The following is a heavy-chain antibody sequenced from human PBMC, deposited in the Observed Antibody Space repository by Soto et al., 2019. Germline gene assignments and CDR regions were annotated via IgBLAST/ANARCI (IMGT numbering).Heavy chain of an antibody. CDR2: IIPILGIA. J-gene: IGHJ3*02. D-gene: IGHD2-8*02. V-gene: IGHV1-69*04. CDR1: GGTFSSYT. CDR3: ARDSLLVSAFDI. Sequence: SVKVSCKASGGTFSSYTISWVRQAPGQGLEWMGRIIPILGIANYAQKFQGRVTITADKSTSTAYMELSSLRSEDTAVYYCARDSLLVSAFDIWGQGTMVTVSS.